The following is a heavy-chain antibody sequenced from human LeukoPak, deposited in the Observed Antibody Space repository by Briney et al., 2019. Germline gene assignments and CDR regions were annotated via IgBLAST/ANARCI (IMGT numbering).Heavy chain of an antibody. D-gene: IGHD2-21*01. CDR3: ASGMAYCGGDCYSKVDY. CDR2: IYYSGST. V-gene: IGHV4-59*08. CDR1: GGSISSYY. Sequence: PSETLSLTCTVSGGSISSYYWSWIRQPPGKGLEWIGYIYYSGSTYYNPSLKSRVTISVDTSKNQFSLKLSSVTAADTAVYYCASGMAYCGGDCYSKVDYWGQGTLVTVSS. J-gene: IGHJ4*02.